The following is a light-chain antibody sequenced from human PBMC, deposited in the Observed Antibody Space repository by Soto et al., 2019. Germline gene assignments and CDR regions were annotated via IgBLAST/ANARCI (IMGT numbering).Light chain of an antibody. V-gene: IGKV3-20*01. CDR2: GAS. CDR3: QQYGSSPGIT. CDR1: QSVSSSY. J-gene: IGKJ5*01. Sequence: EIVLTQSPGTLSLSPGERATLSCRASQSVSSSYLAWYQQKPGQAPRLLIYGASSRATGIPDRLSGSGSGTDFTLTISRLEPEDFAVYYCQQYGSSPGITFGQGTGLE.